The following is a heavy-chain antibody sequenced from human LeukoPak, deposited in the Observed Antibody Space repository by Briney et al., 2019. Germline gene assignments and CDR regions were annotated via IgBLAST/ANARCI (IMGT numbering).Heavy chain of an antibody. CDR3: ARLIWYGSGSYSYYFDY. CDR1: GGSISSGSYY. CDR2: IYTSGST. V-gene: IGHV4-61*02. Sequence: SETLSLTCTVSGGSISSGSYYWSWIRQPAGKGLEWIGRIYTSGSTNYNPSLKSRVTISVGTSKNQLPLKLGSVTAADTAVYYCARLIWYGSGSYSYYFDYWGQGTLVTVSP. J-gene: IGHJ4*02. D-gene: IGHD3-10*01.